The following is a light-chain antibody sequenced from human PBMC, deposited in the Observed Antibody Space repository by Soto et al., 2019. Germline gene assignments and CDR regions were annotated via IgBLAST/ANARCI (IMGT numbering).Light chain of an antibody. CDR2: EVS. CDR1: SSDVGAYKY. V-gene: IGLV2-8*01. J-gene: IGLJ3*02. CDR3: TSYVGSDIWV. Sequence: QSVLTQPPSASGSPGQSVTISCTGTSSDVGAYKYVSWYQQYPGKAPKLMIYEVSKRTSGVPDRCSGSKSGNTASLTVSGLHAEDEADYYCTSYVGSDIWVFGGGTKLTVL.